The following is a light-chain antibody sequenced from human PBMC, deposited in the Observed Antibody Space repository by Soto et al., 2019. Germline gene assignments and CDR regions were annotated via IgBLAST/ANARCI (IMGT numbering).Light chain of an antibody. J-gene: IGKJ2*01. V-gene: IGKV3-20*01. CDR3: QQYGGSPPYT. CDR2: GAS. CDR1: QSVSSGY. Sequence: EIVLTQSPGTLSLSPGERATLSCRARQSVSSGYLAWYQQKPGQAPRLLIYGASSRATGIPDRFSGSGSGTDFTRTISRLEPEDFAVYYCQQYGGSPPYTFGQGTKLEIK.